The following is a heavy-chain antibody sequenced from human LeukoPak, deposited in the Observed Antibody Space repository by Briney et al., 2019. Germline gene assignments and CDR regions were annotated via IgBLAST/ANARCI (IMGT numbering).Heavy chain of an antibody. V-gene: IGHV5-51*01. CDR2: INPDDSEI. J-gene: IGHJ6*02. CDR1: GYSFTNYW. Sequence: GESLKISCKGSGYSFTNYWIGWVRQTPGKGLEWMGIINPDDSEIKYSPSLQGQVTISADKSISTAYLQWSSLKASDTAMYYCARPVGGHGMDVWGQGTTVTVSS. D-gene: IGHD1-26*01. CDR3: ARPVGGHGMDV.